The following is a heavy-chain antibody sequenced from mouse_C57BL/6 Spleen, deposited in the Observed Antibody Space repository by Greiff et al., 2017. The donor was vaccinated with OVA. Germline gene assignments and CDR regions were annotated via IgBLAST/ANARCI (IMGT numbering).Heavy chain of an antibody. Sequence: EVKLVESGPELVKPGASVQISCKASGYSFTGYYMNWVKQSPEKSLEWIGEFNPSTGGTTYNQKFKAKATLTVDTSSSTAYMQLKSLTSEDSAVYYCARSYYGSSPPSYAMDYWGQGTSVTVSS. J-gene: IGHJ4*01. V-gene: IGHV1-42*01. D-gene: IGHD1-1*01. CDR1: GYSFTGYY. CDR3: ARSYYGSSPPSYAMDY. CDR2: FNPSTGGT.